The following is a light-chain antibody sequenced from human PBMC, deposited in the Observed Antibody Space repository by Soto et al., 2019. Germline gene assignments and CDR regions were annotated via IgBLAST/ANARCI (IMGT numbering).Light chain of an antibody. J-gene: IGKJ1*01. Sequence: DIQMTQSPSSLSASVGDRVTITCRASQSINKYLNWYQQKPGKAPKLLIYAAPNLQGGVTSRFSGSGSGTDFTLTISSLQPEDFATYYCQQTYSRVRTFGQGTKVEIK. CDR2: AAP. CDR1: QSINKY. CDR3: QQTYSRVRT. V-gene: IGKV1-39*01.